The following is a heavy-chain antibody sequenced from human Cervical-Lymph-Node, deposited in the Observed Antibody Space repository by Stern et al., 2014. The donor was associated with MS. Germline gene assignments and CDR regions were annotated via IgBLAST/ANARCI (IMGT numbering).Heavy chain of an antibody. J-gene: IGHJ4*02. V-gene: IGHV3-53*01. CDR3: ARDTSSPERSDW. CDR2: ITNVGST. D-gene: IGHD1-1*01. Sequence: EVQLEESGGGVIQPGGPLRLSCTASGFTVSRDYMTWVRQAPGKGLEWVSLITNVGSTFYTDSVKGRFTISRDDSKNTVYLHMTSLRAEDTAMYYCARDTSSPERSDWWGQGTLVTVSS. CDR1: GFTVSRDY.